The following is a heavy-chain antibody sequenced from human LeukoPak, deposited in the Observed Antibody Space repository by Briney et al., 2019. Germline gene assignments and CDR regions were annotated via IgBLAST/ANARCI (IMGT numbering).Heavy chain of an antibody. CDR3: ARVYGLRWLQSYAFDI. D-gene: IGHD5-24*01. V-gene: IGHV4-34*01. J-gene: IGHJ3*02. Sequence: SETLSLTCAVCGGSFSGYYWSWIRQPPGKGLEWIGEINHSGSTNYNPSLKSRVTISVDTSKNQFSLKLSSVTAADTAVYYCARVYGLRWLQSYAFDIWGQGTMVTVSS. CDR2: INHSGST. CDR1: GGSFSGYY.